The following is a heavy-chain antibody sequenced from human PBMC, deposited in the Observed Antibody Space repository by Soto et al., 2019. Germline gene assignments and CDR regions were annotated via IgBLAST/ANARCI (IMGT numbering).Heavy chain of an antibody. V-gene: IGHV6-1*01. CDR1: GDSVSSNSAA. D-gene: IGHD2-2*01. CDR2: TYYRSKWYN. CDR3: ARSIVVVPAATRKDRNAFDI. Sequence: SQTLSLTCAISGDSVSSNSAAWNWIRQSPSRGLEWLGRTYYRSKWYNDYAVSVKSRITINPDTSKNQFSLQLNSVTPEDTAVYYCARSIVVVPAATRKDRNAFDIWGQGTMVTVSS. J-gene: IGHJ3*02.